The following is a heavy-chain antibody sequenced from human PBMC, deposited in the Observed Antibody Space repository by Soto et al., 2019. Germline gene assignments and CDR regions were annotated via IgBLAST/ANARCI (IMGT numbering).Heavy chain of an antibody. CDR2: IDWSGGSS. Sequence: PGESLKISCAASGFTFEDFAMHWVRQAPGKGLEWVSGIDWSGGSSGYSDSVKGRFTISRDNAKRSLYLQMKSLRVEDTALFYCVRANDQQLVEGGPFDMWGQGTMVSVS. CDR1: GFTFEDFA. V-gene: IGHV3-9*01. D-gene: IGHD6-13*01. CDR3: VRANDQQLVEGGPFDM. J-gene: IGHJ3*02.